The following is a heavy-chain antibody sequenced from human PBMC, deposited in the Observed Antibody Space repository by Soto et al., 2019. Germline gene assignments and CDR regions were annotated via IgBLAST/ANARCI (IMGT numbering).Heavy chain of an antibody. Sequence: SGPTLVNPTQTLTLTCTFSGFSLSTSGVAVGWIRQPPGKALEWLALIYWNDDKRYSPSLKSRLTITTDTSNKQVALTMTNMDPVETGIFYSAHSRLLTDYYMDVWGTGTTVTVSS. V-gene: IGHV2-5*01. J-gene: IGHJ6*03. D-gene: IGHD3-9*01. CDR3: AHSRLLTDYYMDV. CDR1: GFSLSTSGVA. CDR2: IYWNDDK.